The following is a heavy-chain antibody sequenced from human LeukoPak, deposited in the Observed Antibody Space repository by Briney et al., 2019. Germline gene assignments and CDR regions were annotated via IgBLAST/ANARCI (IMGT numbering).Heavy chain of an antibody. J-gene: IGHJ4*02. CDR1: GGTFSSYA. CDR2: IIPIFGTA. D-gene: IGHD2-2*01. Sequence: ASVKVSCKASGGTFSSYAISWVRQAPGQGLEWMGGIIPIFGTANYAQKFQGRVTITTDESTSTANMELSSLRSEDTAVYYCARDHCSSTSCYPDYWGQGTLVTVSS. V-gene: IGHV1-69*05. CDR3: ARDHCSSTSCYPDY.